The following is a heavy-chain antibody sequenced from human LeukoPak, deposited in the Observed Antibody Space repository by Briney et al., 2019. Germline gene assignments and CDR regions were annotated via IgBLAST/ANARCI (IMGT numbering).Heavy chain of an antibody. J-gene: IGHJ4*02. CDR3: ARGDRGATVL. CDR1: GGSINSYY. V-gene: IGHV4-59*08. D-gene: IGHD1-26*01. Sequence: SETLSLTCTVSGGSINSYYWSWIRQPPGKGLEWIGYIYYSGSTNYNPSLKSRVTISVDTSKNQFSLKLSSVTAADTAVYYCARGDRGATVLWGQGTLVTVSS. CDR2: IYYSGST.